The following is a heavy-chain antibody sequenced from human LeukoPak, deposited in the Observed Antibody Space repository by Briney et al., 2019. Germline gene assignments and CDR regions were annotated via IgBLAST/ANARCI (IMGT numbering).Heavy chain of an antibody. CDR3: ARDHDDSDDAFDV. CDR1: GDSVSNNVVA. CDR2: TYYRSKWFS. Sequence: SQTLSLTCAISGDSVSNNVVAWSWIRQSPSRGLEWLGRTYYRSKWFSESAISVKGRITVSPDTSRNQISLQLNSVTPEDTAVYYCARDHDDSDDAFDVWGQGTMVTVSS. V-gene: IGHV6-1*01. J-gene: IGHJ3*01. D-gene: IGHD2-21*02.